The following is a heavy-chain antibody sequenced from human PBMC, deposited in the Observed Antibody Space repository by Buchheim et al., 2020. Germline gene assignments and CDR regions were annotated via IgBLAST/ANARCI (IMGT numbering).Heavy chain of an antibody. Sequence: EVQLVESGGGLVQPGGSLRLSCAASGFTFTNYAMSWVRQAPGKGLEWVSAISGSGGSTYYADSVKGRFTISRDNSKNTLYLQINSLRAEDTAAYYCAKADSGHDFKTLVLFDYWGQGTL. CDR1: GFTFTNYA. V-gene: IGHV3-23*04. CDR3: AKADSGHDFKTLVLFDY. CDR2: ISGSGGST. J-gene: IGHJ4*02. D-gene: IGHD5-12*01.